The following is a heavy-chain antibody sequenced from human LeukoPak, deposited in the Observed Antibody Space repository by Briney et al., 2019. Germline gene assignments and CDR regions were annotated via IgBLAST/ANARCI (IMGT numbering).Heavy chain of an antibody. CDR2: ISGSGGST. J-gene: IGHJ4*02. D-gene: IGHD2-21*01. Sequence: PGGSLRLSCAASGFTFSSYAMSWVRQAPGKGLEWVSGISGSGGSTYYADSMKGRFAISRDNSKNTLYLQMNSLRAEDTAVYYCAKGQYWGLLSGDYWGQGTLVTVSS. CDR1: GFTFSSYA. CDR3: AKGQYWGLLSGDY. V-gene: IGHV3-23*01.